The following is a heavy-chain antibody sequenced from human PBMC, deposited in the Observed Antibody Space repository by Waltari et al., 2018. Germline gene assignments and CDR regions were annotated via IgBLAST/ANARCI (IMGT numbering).Heavy chain of an antibody. CDR3: ARDASDSFYDSSGLGQE. D-gene: IGHD3-22*01. CDR2: IYHSGST. J-gene: IGHJ4*02. Sequence: QVQLQESGPGLVKPSETLSLTCTVSNYSISSGYYWGWIRQPPGKGLEWIGNIYHSGSTYYNPSLKSRVTISVDTSKNQFSLKLNSVTAADTAVYYCARDASDSFYDSSGLGQEWGQGTLVTVSS. V-gene: IGHV4-38-2*02. CDR1: NYSISSGYY.